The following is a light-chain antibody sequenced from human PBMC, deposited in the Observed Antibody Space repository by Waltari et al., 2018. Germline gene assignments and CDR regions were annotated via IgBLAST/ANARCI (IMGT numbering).Light chain of an antibody. Sequence: EIVLTQSPGTLSLSPGERATLSCRASQSLSNNYLAWYQQKHGQAPILLIYLASSRTTGIPDRFGGSGSGTDFTLSISRVEPEDFAVYYCQQYGTSSLSFGGGTKVEIK. J-gene: IGKJ4*01. CDR1: QSLSNNY. CDR3: QQYGTSSLS. V-gene: IGKV3-20*01. CDR2: LAS.